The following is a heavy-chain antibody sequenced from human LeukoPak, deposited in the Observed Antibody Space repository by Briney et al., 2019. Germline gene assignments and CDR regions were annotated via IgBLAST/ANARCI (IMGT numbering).Heavy chain of an antibody. J-gene: IGHJ4*02. D-gene: IGHD3-10*01. Sequence: GGSLRLSCAASGFTFSSYEMNWVRQAPGKGLEWVSYISSSGSTIYYADSVKGRFTISRDNAKNSLYLQMNSLRAEDTAVYYCARELYGSGSYYYLFDYWAREPWSPSPQ. V-gene: IGHV3-48*03. CDR3: ARELYGSGSYYYLFDY. CDR2: ISSSGSTI. CDR1: GFTFSSYE.